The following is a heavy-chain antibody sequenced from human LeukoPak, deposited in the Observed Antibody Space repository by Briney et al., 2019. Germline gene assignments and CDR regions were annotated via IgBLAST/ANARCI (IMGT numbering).Heavy chain of an antibody. D-gene: IGHD6-13*01. CDR2: VNSNGSS. CDR1: GGSISSYY. CDR3: ARDVVEAPGTWDY. Sequence: SETLSLTCTVSGGSISSYYWSWIRQPAGKGLVCIGRVNSNGSSNNNPSLKSRGTMSVDTSKNKIPLMPSYVTAADTAGYYRARDVVEAPGTWDYWGKGTLVTVSS. J-gene: IGHJ4*02. V-gene: IGHV4-4*07.